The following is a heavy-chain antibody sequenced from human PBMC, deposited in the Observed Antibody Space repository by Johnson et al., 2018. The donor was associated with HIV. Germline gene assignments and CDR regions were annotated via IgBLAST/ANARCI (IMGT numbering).Heavy chain of an antibody. Sequence: VQLVESGGGLVEPGGSLRLSCGASGFSVSNTYMNWVRQAPGKGLEWVSVIYSGGSTYYADSVKGRFTISRDNSKNTLYLQMNSLRAEDTAVYYCARGEQWLVPDSEDAFDIWGQGTMVTVSS. V-gene: IGHV3-66*02. J-gene: IGHJ3*02. D-gene: IGHD6-19*01. CDR3: ARGEQWLVPDSEDAFDI. CDR2: IYSGGST. CDR1: GFSVSNTY.